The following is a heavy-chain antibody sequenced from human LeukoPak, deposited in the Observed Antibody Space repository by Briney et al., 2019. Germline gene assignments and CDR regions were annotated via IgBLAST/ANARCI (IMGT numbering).Heavy chain of an antibody. CDR1: GFTFSSYA. V-gene: IGHV3-23*01. CDR3: ARDGRPCSGGSCKGGWFDP. J-gene: IGHJ5*02. D-gene: IGHD2-15*01. CDR2: ISGSGGST. Sequence: GGSLRLSCAASGFTFSSYAMSWVRQAPGRGLEWVSAISGSGGSTYYADSVKGRFTISRDNSKNTLYLQMNSLRAEDTAVYYCARDGRPCSGGSCKGGWFDPWGQGTLVTVSS.